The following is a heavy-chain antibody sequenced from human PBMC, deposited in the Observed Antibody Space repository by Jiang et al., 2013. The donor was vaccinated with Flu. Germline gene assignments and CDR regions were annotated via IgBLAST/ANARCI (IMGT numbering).Heavy chain of an antibody. V-gene: IGHV1-58*02. CDR3: AAGGFGESYYYYGMDV. J-gene: IGHJ6*02. D-gene: IGHD3-10*01. Sequence: EVKKPGTSVKVSCKASGFTFTSSAMQWVRQARGQRLEWIGWIVVGSGNTNYAQKFQERVTITRDMSTSTAYMELSSLRSEDTAVYYCAAGGFGESYYYYGMDVWGQGTTVTVSS. CDR1: GFTFTSSA. CDR2: IVVGSGNT.